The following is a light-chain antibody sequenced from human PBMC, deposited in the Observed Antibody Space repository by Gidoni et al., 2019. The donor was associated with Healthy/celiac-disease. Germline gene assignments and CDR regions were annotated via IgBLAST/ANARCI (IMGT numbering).Light chain of an antibody. CDR3: QAWDISTVV. V-gene: IGLV3-1*01. J-gene: IGLJ2*01. CDR1: KLGDKY. Sequence: SYEMTQQPSGSVSPGQTASITCSGDKLGDKYACWYQQKPGQSPVLVIYQDSKRPSGIPARFSGSNSGNTATLTISGTHAMDEADYYCQAWDISTVVFGGGTKLTVL. CDR2: QDS.